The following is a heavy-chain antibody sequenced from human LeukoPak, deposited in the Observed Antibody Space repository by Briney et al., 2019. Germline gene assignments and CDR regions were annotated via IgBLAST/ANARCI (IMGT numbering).Heavy chain of an antibody. CDR2: IYYSGSGST. CDR3: ARGEYSGSD. J-gene: IGHJ4*02. D-gene: IGHD1-1*01. CDR1: GGSISSYY. V-gene: IGHV4-59*01. Sequence: SETLSLTCTVSGGSISSYYWSWIRQPPGKGLEWIGYIYYSGSGSTNYNPSLKSRVTISVDTSKNQLSLKLRSVTAADTAVYYCARGEYSGSDWGQGTLVTVSS.